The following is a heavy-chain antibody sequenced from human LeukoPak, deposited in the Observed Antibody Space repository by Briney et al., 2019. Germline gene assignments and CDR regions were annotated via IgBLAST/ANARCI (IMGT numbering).Heavy chain of an antibody. V-gene: IGHV3-23*01. CDR1: GFTFSSYA. Sequence: GGSLRLSCAASGFTFSSYAMSWVRQAPGKGLEWVSGISGSGGSTNYADSVKGRFTISRDNSKNTMYLQMNSLRAEDTAVYYCAKANYDILTGPRGLLDYWGQGTLVTVSS. CDR3: AKANYDILTGPRGLLDY. J-gene: IGHJ4*02. D-gene: IGHD3-9*01. CDR2: ISGSGGST.